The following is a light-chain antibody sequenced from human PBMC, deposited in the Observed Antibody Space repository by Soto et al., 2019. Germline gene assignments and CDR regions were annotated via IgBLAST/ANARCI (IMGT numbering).Light chain of an antibody. CDR2: GAS. CDR1: QSVANN. CDR3: HHYNNWPHT. J-gene: IGKJ4*01. Sequence: DIVMTQSPATLSVSPGERATLSCRASQSVANNLAWYQLRPGQAPRLLIYGASTRATGVPARFSGSGSGTEFTLTISSLQSEDFAVYYCHHYNNWPHTCGGGTKVEIK. V-gene: IGKV3-15*01.